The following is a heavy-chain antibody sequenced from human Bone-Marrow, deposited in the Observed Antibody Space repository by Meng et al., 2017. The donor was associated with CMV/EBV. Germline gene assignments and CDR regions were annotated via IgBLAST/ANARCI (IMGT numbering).Heavy chain of an antibody. Sequence: GESLKIPCSASGFTVSGNYMSWVRQGPGKGLECVAVIYAGGGTNYAESVKGRFTISRDKSKNTLYLQMNSLRVEDTAVYYCVRGLYGTTGDYYDYWGQGILVTVSS. CDR1: GFTVSGNY. CDR2: IYAGGGT. CDR3: VRGLYGTTGDYYDY. J-gene: IGHJ4*02. V-gene: IGHV3-53*01. D-gene: IGHD1/OR15-1a*01.